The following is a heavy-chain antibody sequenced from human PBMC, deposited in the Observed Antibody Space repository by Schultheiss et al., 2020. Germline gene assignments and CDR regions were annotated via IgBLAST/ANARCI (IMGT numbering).Heavy chain of an antibody. CDR3: AKTVLRFLEWLPGPYYYYGMDV. CDR1: GFTFSSYG. V-gene: IGHV3-30*18. J-gene: IGHJ6*02. D-gene: IGHD3-3*01. Sequence: GGSLRLSCAASGFTFSSYGMHWVRQAPGKGLEWVAVISYDGSNKYYADSVKGRFTISRDNSKNTLYLQKNSLRAEDTAVYYCAKTVLRFLEWLPGPYYYYGMDVWGQGTTVTVSS. CDR2: ISYDGSNK.